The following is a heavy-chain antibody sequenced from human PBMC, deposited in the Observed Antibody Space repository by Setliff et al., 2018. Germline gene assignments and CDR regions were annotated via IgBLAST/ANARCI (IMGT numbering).Heavy chain of an antibody. D-gene: IGHD6-25*01. CDR3: ARSPANGGHDAFDI. CDR1: GFSFRTFS. V-gene: IGHV3-21*01. Sequence: GGSLRLSCAASGFSFRTFSMHWVRQAPGKGLEWVPSISPDSIHIYYADSVKGRFTISRDNARDSLYLHMNSLGAEDTAVYYCARSPANGGHDAFDIWGQGTMVTVSS. J-gene: IGHJ3*02. CDR2: ISPDSIHI.